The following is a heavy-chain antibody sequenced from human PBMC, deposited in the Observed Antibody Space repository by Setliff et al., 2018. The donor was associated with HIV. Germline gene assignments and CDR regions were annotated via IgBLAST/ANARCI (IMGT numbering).Heavy chain of an antibody. CDR2: IKQDGSEK. V-gene: IGHV3-7*01. J-gene: IGHJ6*03. CDR1: GFRFSTYW. Sequence: PGESLKISCAASGFRFSTYWMTWVRQAPGKGLEWVANIKQDGSEKYYVDSVKGRFTLSRDNAKNSLYLQMNSLRAEDTAAYYCARVFWYGLPQIYYYMDVWGKGTTVTVSS. D-gene: IGHD2-8*02. CDR3: ARVFWYGLPQIYYYMDV.